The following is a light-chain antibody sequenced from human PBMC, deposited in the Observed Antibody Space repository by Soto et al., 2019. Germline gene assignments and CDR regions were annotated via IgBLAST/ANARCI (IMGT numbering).Light chain of an antibody. J-gene: IGKJ4*01. CDR1: QGIGSY. V-gene: IGKV1-27*01. Sequence: DIQMTQSPSSLSASVGDGVTIPCRGSQGIGSYLAWYQQKPGKVPKLLIYAASTLQSGVPCRFSSSGSGTDFTLIISSLQTEDVATYFCQKYNYVPLTFGGGTKVEIK. CDR2: AAS. CDR3: QKYNYVPLT.